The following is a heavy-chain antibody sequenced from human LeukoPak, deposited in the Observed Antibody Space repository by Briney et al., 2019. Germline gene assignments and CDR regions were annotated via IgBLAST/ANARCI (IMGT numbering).Heavy chain of an antibody. J-gene: IGHJ6*03. Sequence: GASVKVSCKASGYTFTSYGISWVRQAPGQGLEWMGGIIPIFGSANYAQKFQGRVTITADEPTSTAYMELSSLRSEDTAVYYCARGPPGESVTRYMDVWGKGTTVTVSS. CDR1: GYTFTSYG. CDR2: IIPIFGSA. V-gene: IGHV1-69*13. CDR3: ARGPPGESVTRYMDV. D-gene: IGHD3-10*01.